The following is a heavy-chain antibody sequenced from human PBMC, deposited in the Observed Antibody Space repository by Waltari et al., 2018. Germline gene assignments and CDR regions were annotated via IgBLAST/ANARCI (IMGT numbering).Heavy chain of an antibody. V-gene: IGHV1-2*02. CDR2: INPNSGIT. J-gene: IGHJ1*01. CDR1: GYTFTDYY. CDR3: ARDIGGAAAGTEYFQH. Sequence: QAQLVQSGAEVKKPGASAQVSCKASGYTFTDYYMHWVRQAPGQGFEWMGWINPNSGITNFAQKFKGRVTMTRDTSTTTVYMELSSLKSDDTALYYCARDIGGAAAGTEYFQHWGQGTLVTVSS. D-gene: IGHD6-13*01.